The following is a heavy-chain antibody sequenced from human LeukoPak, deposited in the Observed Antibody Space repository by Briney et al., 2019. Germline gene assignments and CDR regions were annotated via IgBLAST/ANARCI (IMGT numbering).Heavy chain of an antibody. CDR3: ARQGAHGGFLEWGTAHNYDSNYGMDV. D-gene: IGHD3-3*01. V-gene: IGHV4-39*01. CDR1: GRSISSSNYT. Sequence: PSQTLSLTCTVSGRSISSSNYTCGWIRQPPGKGPEWIASIYDRGTTYYNPALKSRVTISVDTSTSQFSLRLRSVTAADTAVYYCARQGAHGGFLEWGTAHNYDSNYGMDVWGQGTTVTVSS. CDR2: IYDRGTT. J-gene: IGHJ6*01.